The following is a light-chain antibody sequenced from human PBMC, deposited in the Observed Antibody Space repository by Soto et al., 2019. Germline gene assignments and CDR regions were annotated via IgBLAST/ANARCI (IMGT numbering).Light chain of an antibody. CDR1: SSDVGGYNY. V-gene: IGLV2-8*01. Sequence: QPVLTQPPSASGSPGQSITISCTGTSSDVGGYNYVSWYQQHPGRAPKLMIYEVNKRPSGVPDRFSGSKSGNTASLTVSGLQTEDEADYYCSSYAGNNNLIFGTGTKLTVL. CDR3: SSYAGNNNLI. J-gene: IGLJ1*01. CDR2: EVN.